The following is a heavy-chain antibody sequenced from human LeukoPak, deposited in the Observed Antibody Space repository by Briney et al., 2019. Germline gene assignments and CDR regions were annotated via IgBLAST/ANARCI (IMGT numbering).Heavy chain of an antibody. Sequence: SETLSLTCTVSGYSISSGYYWGWIRQPPGKGLEWIGEIYHSGSTNYSPSLKSRVTISVDESKNQFSLKLTSVTAADTAVYYCALYSSGWYGYWGQGTLVTVSS. CDR3: ALYSSGWYGY. V-gene: IGHV4-38-2*02. D-gene: IGHD6-19*01. CDR1: GYSISSGYY. CDR2: IYHSGST. J-gene: IGHJ4*02.